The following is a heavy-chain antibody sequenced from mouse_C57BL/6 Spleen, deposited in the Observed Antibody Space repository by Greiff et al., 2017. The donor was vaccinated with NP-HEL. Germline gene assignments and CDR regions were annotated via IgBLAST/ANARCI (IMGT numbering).Heavy chain of an antibody. D-gene: IGHD2-3*01. CDR1: GYTFTDYY. Sequence: EVQLQQSGPELVKPGASVKISCKASGYTFTDYYMNWVKQSHGKSLEWIGDINPNNGGTSYNQKFKGKATLTVDKSSSTAYMELRSLTSEDSAVYYCASRWLLRNFDVWGTGTTVTVSS. V-gene: IGHV1-26*01. CDR2: INPNNGGT. J-gene: IGHJ1*03. CDR3: ASRWLLRNFDV.